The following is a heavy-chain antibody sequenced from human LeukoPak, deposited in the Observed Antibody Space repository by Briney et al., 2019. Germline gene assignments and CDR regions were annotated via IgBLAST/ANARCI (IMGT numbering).Heavy chain of an antibody. D-gene: IGHD6-19*01. V-gene: IGHV3-23*01. Sequence: GGSLRLSCAASGVTFSTYWMTWVRQAPGKGLEWVSAISGSGGSTYYADSVKGRFTISRDNSKNTLFLQMNSLRAENTAVYYGIPVAFTGFDYWGQGTLVTVSS. J-gene: IGHJ4*02. CDR1: GVTFSTYW. CDR2: ISGSGGST. CDR3: IPVAFTGFDY.